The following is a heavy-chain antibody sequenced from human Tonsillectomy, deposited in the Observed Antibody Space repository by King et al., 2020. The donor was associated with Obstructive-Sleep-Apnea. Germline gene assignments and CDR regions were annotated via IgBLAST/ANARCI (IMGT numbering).Heavy chain of an antibody. CDR3: ARMEGSGSYYISQHYYYYGMDV. CDR2: IYYVVST. D-gene: IGHD3-10*01. V-gene: IGHV4-39*07. CDR1: GGSISSSSYY. Sequence: QLQESGPGLVKPSETLSLTCTVSGGSISSSSYYWGWICQPPGKGRWWIGSIYYVVSTYYNPSLTSRVTISVGTAQNQFSRKRGSVTAAYTAVYYCARMEGSGSYYISQHYYYYGMDVWGQGTTVTVSS. J-gene: IGHJ6*02.